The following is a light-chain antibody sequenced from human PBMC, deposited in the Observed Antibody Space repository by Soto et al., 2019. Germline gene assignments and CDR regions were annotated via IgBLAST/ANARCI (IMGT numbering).Light chain of an antibody. CDR1: QSLLHSNGYNY. CDR3: MQALQTPPT. CDR2: LGS. J-gene: IGKJ2*01. Sequence: IVMTQSPLSLTFTPGEPASISCRSSQSLLHSNGYNYLDWYLQKPGQSPQLLIYLGSNRASGVPDRFSGSGSGTDFTLKISRVEAEDVGVYYCMQALQTPPTFGQGTKLEIK. V-gene: IGKV2-28*01.